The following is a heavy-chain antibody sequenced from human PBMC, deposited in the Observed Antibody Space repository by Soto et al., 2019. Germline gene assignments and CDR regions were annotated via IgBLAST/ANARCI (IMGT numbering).Heavy chain of an antibody. CDR1: GFTFSSYA. J-gene: IGHJ5*02. CDR2: ISGSGGST. CDR3: AKDGYSSSWYGGNWFDP. V-gene: IGHV3-23*01. Sequence: GGSLRLSCAASGFTFSSYAMSWVRQAPGKGLEWVSAISGSGGSTYYADSVKGRFTISRDNSKNTLYLQMNSLRAEDTAVYYCAKDGYSSSWYGGNWFDPWGQGTLVTVSS. D-gene: IGHD6-13*01.